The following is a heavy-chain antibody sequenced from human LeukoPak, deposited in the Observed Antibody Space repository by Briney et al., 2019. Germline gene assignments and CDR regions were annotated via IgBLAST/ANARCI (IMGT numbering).Heavy chain of an antibody. D-gene: IGHD1-7*01. CDR1: GGSISRYY. V-gene: IGHV4-59*08. J-gene: IGHJ3*02. Sequence: PSETLSLTCTVSGGSISRYYWSWIRQPPGKGLEWIGYIYYSGSTNYNPSLKSRVTISVDTSKNQFSLKLSSVTAADTAMYYCARQTGTGSNALYDAFDIWGQGTMVTVSS. CDR3: ARQTGTGSNALYDAFDI. CDR2: IYYSGST.